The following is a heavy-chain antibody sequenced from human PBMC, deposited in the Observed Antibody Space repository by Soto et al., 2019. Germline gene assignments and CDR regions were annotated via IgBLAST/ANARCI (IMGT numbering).Heavy chain of an antibody. Sequence: SETLFVTCTVSGGYIRSYDWSWIRQPPGKGLEWIGYIYYSGSTNYNPSLKSRVTISVDTSKNQFSLKLSSVTAADTAVYYCARDGRAARSYYYYYMDVWGKGTTVTVSS. D-gene: IGHD6-6*01. V-gene: IGHV4-59*01. CDR1: GGYIRSYD. CDR3: ARDGRAARSYYYYYMDV. J-gene: IGHJ6*03. CDR2: IYYSGST.